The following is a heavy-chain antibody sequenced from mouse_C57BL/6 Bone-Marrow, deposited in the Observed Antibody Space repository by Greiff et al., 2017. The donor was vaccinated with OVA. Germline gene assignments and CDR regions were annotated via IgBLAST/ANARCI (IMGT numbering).Heavy chain of an antibody. D-gene: IGHD2-1*01. Sequence: QVQLQQSGAELARPGASVKLSCKASGYTFTSYGISWVKQRTGQGLEWIGEIYPRSGNTYYNEKFKGKATLTADKSSSTAYMELRSLTSEDSAVYVCARVYYGNYVNFDYWGRGTTLTVSA. CDR3: ARVYYGNYVNFDY. V-gene: IGHV1-81*01. J-gene: IGHJ2*01. CDR2: IYPRSGNT. CDR1: GYTFTSYG.